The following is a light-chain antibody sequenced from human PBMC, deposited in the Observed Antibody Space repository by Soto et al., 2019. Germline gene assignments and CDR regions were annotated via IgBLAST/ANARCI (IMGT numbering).Light chain of an antibody. CDR2: GAS. CDR1: QSVSTN. CDR3: QEDNYWPRA. V-gene: IGKV3-15*01. J-gene: IGKJ2*01. Sequence: EMVMTQSPATLSVSPGERATLSCRASQSVSTNLAWYQHKPVQAPRLLIYGASTRATSIPARFNGSGSGIEFTLTSSSLPSADFAVYFGQEDNYWPRAFGQGTKLEIK.